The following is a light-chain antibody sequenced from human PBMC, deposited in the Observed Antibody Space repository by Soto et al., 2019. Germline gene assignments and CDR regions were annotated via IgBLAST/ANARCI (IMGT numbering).Light chain of an antibody. CDR2: EGS. CDR3: CSFAGSNTFV. J-gene: IGLJ1*01. V-gene: IGLV2-23*03. Sequence: QSALTQPASVSGSPGQSITLSCTGTSSDVGSYNLVSWYQQHPGKAPKLMIYEGSKRPSGVSNRFSGSKSGNTASLTISGLRAEDEADYYCCSFAGSNTFVFXTGTKVTVL. CDR1: SSDVGSYNL.